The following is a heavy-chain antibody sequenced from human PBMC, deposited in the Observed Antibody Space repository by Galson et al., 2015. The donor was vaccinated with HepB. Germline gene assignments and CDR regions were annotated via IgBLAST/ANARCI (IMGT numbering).Heavy chain of an antibody. Sequence: SETLSLTCTVSGGSIFSGGSISSTSYYWGWVRQPPGKGLEWIGNIFYNGNTYYNPSLKRRVTISLDTSKNQFSLKLSSVTAADTALYYCVREGALGELFDYWGQGTLVTVSS. CDR1: GGSISSTSYY. D-gene: IGHD3-10*01. V-gene: IGHV4-39*07. J-gene: IGHJ4*02. CDR3: VREGALGELFDY. CDR2: IFYNGNT.